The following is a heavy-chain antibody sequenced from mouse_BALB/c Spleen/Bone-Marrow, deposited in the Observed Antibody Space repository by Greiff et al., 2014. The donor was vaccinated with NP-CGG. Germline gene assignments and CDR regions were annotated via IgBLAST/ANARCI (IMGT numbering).Heavy chain of an antibody. D-gene: IGHD2-14*01. CDR2: ISYSGST. Sequence: VQLKESGPSLVKPSQTLSLTCSVTGDSITSGYWNWIRKFPGNKLEYMGYISYSGSTYYNPSLKSRISITRFTSKNQYYLQLNSVTTEDTATYYCARGWRVYYRYDAMDYWGQGTTVTVSS. J-gene: IGHJ4*01. CDR3: ARGWRVYYRYDAMDY. CDR1: GDSITSGY. V-gene: IGHV3-8*02.